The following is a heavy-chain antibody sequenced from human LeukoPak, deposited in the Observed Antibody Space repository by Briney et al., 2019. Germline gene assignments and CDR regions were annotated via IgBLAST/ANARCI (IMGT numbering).Heavy chain of an antibody. Sequence: ASLKVSCKASGYTFTSCGITWVRQAPGQGLEWMGWISAYNGHTKFAQRLQGRVTMTTDTSTSTAYMELRSLRSDDTAVYYCARGFPPRRDYDRSGYYSYYFDYWGQGTLVTVSS. CDR2: ISAYNGHT. V-gene: IGHV1-18*01. J-gene: IGHJ4*02. D-gene: IGHD3-22*01. CDR3: ARGFPPRRDYDRSGYYSYYFDY. CDR1: GYTFTSCG.